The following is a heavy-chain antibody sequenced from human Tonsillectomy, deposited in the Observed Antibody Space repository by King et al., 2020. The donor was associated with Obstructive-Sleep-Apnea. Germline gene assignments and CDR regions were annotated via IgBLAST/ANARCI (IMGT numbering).Heavy chain of an antibody. CDR2: ISGSGDST. Sequence: VQLVESGGGLVQPGGSLRLSCAASGFTFSSYAMSWVRQAPGKGLEWGSGISGSGDSTYYADSVKGRFTISRDNSKNTLYVQMNSLRAEDTAVYYCAKEGGVSTTGYYYYGLDVWGQGTTVTVSS. CDR3: AKEGGVSTTGYYYYGLDV. D-gene: IGHD1-1*01. CDR1: GFTFSSYA. V-gene: IGHV3-23*04. J-gene: IGHJ6*02.